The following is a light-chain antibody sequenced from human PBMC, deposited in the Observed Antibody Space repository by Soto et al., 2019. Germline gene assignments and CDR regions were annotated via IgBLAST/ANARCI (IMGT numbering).Light chain of an antibody. J-gene: IGLJ3*02. Sequence: QSVLTQPPSVSAAPGQKVTISCCGSYSNIGNNYVSWYQQLPGTAPKLLIYDNDDRPSGIPGRFSGSKSGTSATLGITGLQTGDEADYYCGTWDSSLSAWVFGGGTKLTVL. V-gene: IGLV1-51*01. CDR3: GTWDSSLSAWV. CDR2: DND. CDR1: YSNIGNNY.